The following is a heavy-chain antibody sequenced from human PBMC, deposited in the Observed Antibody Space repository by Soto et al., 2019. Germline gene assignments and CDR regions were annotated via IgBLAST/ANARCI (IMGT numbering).Heavy chain of an antibody. CDR3: ARHCDINNWFDP. Sequence: SETLSLTCAVSGGSISSGGYSWSWIRQPPGKGLEWIGYIYHSGSTYYNPSLKSRVTISVDRSKNQFSLKLSSVTAADTAVYYCARHCDINNWFDPWGQGTLVTVSS. J-gene: IGHJ5*02. D-gene: IGHD3-9*01. CDR1: GGSISSGGYS. CDR2: IYHSGST. V-gene: IGHV4-30-2*01.